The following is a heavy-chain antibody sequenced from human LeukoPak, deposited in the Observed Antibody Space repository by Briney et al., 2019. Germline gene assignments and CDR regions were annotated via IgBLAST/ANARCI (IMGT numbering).Heavy chain of an antibody. Sequence: GGSLRLSCAVSGYTLSSYEMNWLRQAPGKALEWVSYISSSGSTIYYADSVKGRFTISRDNAKNSLYLQMNSLRAEDTAVYYCARRSIRGYYYYGMDVWGQGTTVTVSS. CDR3: ARRSIRGYYYYGMDV. V-gene: IGHV3-48*03. CDR1: GYTLSSYE. CDR2: ISSSGSTI. J-gene: IGHJ6*02. D-gene: IGHD1-14*01.